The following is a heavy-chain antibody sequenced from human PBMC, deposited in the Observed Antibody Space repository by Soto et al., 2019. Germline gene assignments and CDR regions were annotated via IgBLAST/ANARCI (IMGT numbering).Heavy chain of an antibody. CDR3: KRGPNSDWPLGAY. D-gene: IGHD6-19*01. CDR2: ISHVGGP. V-gene: IGHV4-34*01. CDR1: GGSFSGYF. J-gene: IGHJ4*02. Sequence: SETLSLTCAGSGGSFSGYFWTWIRQAPGKGLEWIGEISHVGGPSYNPSLESRLTMSLDTSKNEFSLNLNSMTAADTAMYYCKRGPNSDWPLGAYWGQGILVTVSS.